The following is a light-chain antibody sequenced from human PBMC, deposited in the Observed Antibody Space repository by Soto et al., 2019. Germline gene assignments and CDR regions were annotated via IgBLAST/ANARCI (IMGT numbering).Light chain of an antibody. CDR3: SSYAGSNNVV. J-gene: IGLJ2*01. CDR2: EVS. Sequence: QSALTQPPSASGSPGQSVTISCTGTSSDVGGYNYVSWYQQHPGKAPKLMIYEVSKRPSGVPDRLYGSKSGNTASLTDSGLQAEDEADYYCSSYAGSNNVVFGGGTQLPVL. V-gene: IGLV2-8*01. CDR1: SSDVGGYNY.